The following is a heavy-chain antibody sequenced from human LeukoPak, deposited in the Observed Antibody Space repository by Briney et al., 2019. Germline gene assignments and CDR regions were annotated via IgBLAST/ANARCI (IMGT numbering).Heavy chain of an antibody. CDR3: ATPDPLYSGYD. D-gene: IGHD5-12*01. CDR2: INPSGGST. J-gene: IGHJ4*02. CDR1: GYTVTSYQ. V-gene: IGHV1-46*01. Sequence: ASVKVSCKASGYTVTSYQMHWVRQAPGHGLEWMGIINPSGGSTNYALKFQGRVIMTRDMSTSTVYMELSSLRSEDTAVYYCATPDPLYSGYDWGQGTLVTVSS.